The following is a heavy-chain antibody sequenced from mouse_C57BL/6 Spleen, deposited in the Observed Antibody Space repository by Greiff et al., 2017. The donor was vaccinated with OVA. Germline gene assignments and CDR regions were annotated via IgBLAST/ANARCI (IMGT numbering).Heavy chain of an antibody. CDR3: ARYYYYGSSPFAD. D-gene: IGHD1-1*01. Sequence: VQLKESGPELVKPGASVKISCKASGYSFTGYYMNWVKQSPEKSLEWIGEINPSTGGTTYNQKFKAKATLTVDKSSSTAYMQLKSLTSEDAAVYYCARYYYYGSSPFADWGQGTLVTVSA. J-gene: IGHJ3*01. CDR1: GYSFTGYY. V-gene: IGHV1-42*01. CDR2: INPSTGGT.